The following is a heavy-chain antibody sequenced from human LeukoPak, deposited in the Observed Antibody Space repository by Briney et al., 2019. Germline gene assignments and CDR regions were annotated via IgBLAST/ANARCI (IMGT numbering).Heavy chain of an antibody. Sequence: GESLKISCKGSGYSFTSYWIGWVRQMPGKGLEWMGIIYPGDSDTRYSPSFQGQVTISADKSISTAYLQWSSLKASDTAMYYCAKRLTVGATSHDTFDIWGQGTMVTVSS. CDR1: GYSFTSYW. CDR2: IYPGDSDT. J-gene: IGHJ3*02. D-gene: IGHD1-26*01. V-gene: IGHV5-51*01. CDR3: AKRLTVGATSHDTFDI.